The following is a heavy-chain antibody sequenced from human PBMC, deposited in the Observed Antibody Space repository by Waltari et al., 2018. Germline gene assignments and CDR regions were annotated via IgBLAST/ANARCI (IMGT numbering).Heavy chain of an antibody. J-gene: IGHJ3*02. CDR3: ARRGRTVTTFRAFDI. D-gene: IGHD4-17*01. V-gene: IGHV4-59*01. CDR2: IYYSWST. CDR1: GGSISSYY. Sequence: QVQLQESGPGLVKPSETLSLTCTVSGGSISSYYWSWIRQPPGKGLEWIGYIYYSWSTNYNPSLKSRVTISVDTSKNQFSLKLSSVTAADTAVYYCARRGRTVTTFRAFDIWGQGTMVTVSS.